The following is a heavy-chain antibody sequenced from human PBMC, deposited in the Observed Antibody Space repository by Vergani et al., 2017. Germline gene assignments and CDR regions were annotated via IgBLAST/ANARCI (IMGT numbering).Heavy chain of an antibody. CDR3: ARDGPNYYGSRLYNWFDP. Sequence: QVQLQESGPGLVKPSQTLSLTCTVSGGSISSGSYYWSWIRQPAGKGLEWIGRIYTSGSTNYNPSLKSRVTISVDPSKNQFSLKLSSVTAADTAVYYCARDGPNYYGSRLYNWFDPWGQGTLVTGSS. CDR2: IYTSGST. D-gene: IGHD3-10*01. V-gene: IGHV4-61*02. CDR1: GGSISSGSYY. J-gene: IGHJ5*02.